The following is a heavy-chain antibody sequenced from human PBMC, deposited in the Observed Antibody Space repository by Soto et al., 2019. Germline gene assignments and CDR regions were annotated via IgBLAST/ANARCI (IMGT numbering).Heavy chain of an antibody. D-gene: IGHD6-6*01. Sequence: QVQLQESGPGLVKPSQTLSLTCTVSGGSISSGGYYWSWIRQHPGKGLEWIGYIYYSVSTYFNPSLKSRLTISVDTSKNQFSLQLSSVTAADTAVYYCARAGHSSSSEGANWFDPWGKGTLVPVS. CDR3: ARAGHSSSSEGANWFDP. CDR1: GGSISSGGYY. CDR2: IYYSVST. J-gene: IGHJ5*02. V-gene: IGHV4-31*03.